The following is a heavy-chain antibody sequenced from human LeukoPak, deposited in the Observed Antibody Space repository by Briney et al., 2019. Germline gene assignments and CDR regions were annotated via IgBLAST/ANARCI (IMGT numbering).Heavy chain of an antibody. CDR2: ISSSSSHI. D-gene: IGHD6-19*01. V-gene: IGHV3-48*02. CDR3: ARGSGQWLAYDAFDI. J-gene: IGHJ3*02. Sequence: GGSLRLSCAASGFTFSSFSMNWVRQAPGKGLEWLSYISSSSSHIYYADSVKGRLTISRDNAKNSLHLQMNSLRDEDTAVYYCARGSGQWLAYDAFDIWGQGTMVTVSS. CDR1: GFTFSSFS.